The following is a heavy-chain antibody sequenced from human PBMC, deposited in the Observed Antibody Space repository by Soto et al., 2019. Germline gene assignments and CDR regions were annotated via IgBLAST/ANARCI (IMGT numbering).Heavy chain of an antibody. Sequence: GGTLRLSCSVSGFTFSSYAMSWVRQAPGRGLEWVSGVSNSGSSTYYADSVKGRFTISRDNSKNTLYLQMNSLRAEDTAVYYCAKHSRETTTCCGEDWGQGTRVTVSS. J-gene: IGHJ4*02. CDR2: VSNSGSST. D-gene: IGHD2-2*01. V-gene: IGHV3-23*01. CDR1: GFTFSSYA. CDR3: AKHSRETTTCCGED.